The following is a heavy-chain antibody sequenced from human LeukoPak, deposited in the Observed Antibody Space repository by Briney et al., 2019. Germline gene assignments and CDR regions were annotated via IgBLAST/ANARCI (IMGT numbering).Heavy chain of an antibody. J-gene: IGHJ4*02. CDR2: INSDGSST. D-gene: IGHD1-26*01. CDR3: GRALGSPLDY. V-gene: IGHV3-74*01. CDR1: GFSFSSDW. Sequence: GGSLRLSCAASGFSFSSDWMHWVRQVPGEGLVWVSRINSDGSSTAYADSVKGRFTISRDNAKNTLYLQMNSLRVEDTAVYYCGRALGSPLDYWGQGTLVTVSS.